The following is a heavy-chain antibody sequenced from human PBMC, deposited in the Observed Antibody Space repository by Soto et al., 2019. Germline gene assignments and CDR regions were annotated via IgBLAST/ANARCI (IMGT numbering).Heavy chain of an antibody. J-gene: IGHJ4*02. CDR3: AKRRGAGGHFDY. V-gene: IGHV3-23*01. D-gene: IGHD2-15*01. CDR1: GFTFSSYA. Sequence: GGSLRLSCAPSGFTFSSYAMVLVRHGPGKGLEWVAVVSIGGSTHYADSVRGRFTISRDNSKNTRSLQMNSLTAEDTAVYFCAKRRGAGGHFDYWDQGGLVTVSS. CDR2: VSIGGST.